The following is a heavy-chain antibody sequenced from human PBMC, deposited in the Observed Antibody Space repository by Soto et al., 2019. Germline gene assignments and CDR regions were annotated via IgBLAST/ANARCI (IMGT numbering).Heavy chain of an antibody. CDR3: AKTVRGWYGDY. Sequence: GGSLRLSCAASGFTFFAYWIHWVRQVPGKGLEWVSTISGSGGTTYYADSVKGRFTISRDNSKNTLFLQMNSLRADDTAIYYCAKTVRGWYGDYWGQGTLVTVSS. J-gene: IGHJ4*02. D-gene: IGHD6-19*01. CDR1: GFTFFAYW. CDR2: ISGSGGTT. V-gene: IGHV3-23*01.